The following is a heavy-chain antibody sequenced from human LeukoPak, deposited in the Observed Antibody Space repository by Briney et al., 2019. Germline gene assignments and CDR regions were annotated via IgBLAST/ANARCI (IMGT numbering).Heavy chain of an antibody. Sequence: PSETLSLTCAVYGGSFSGYYWSWIRQPPGKGLEWIGEINHSGSTNYNPSLKSRVTISVDTSKNQFSLKLSSVPAADTAVYYCARGRGRGFTYFDYWGQGTLVTVSS. V-gene: IGHV4-34*01. CDR2: INHSGST. D-gene: IGHD1-26*01. CDR3: ARGRGRGFTYFDY. CDR1: GGSFSGYY. J-gene: IGHJ4*02.